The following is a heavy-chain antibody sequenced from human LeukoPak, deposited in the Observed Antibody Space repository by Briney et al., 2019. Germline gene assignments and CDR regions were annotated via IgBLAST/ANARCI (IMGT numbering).Heavy chain of an antibody. D-gene: IGHD4-17*01. CDR1: GGSISSSSYY. CDR2: IYDSGST. Sequence: PPETLSLTRTVSGGSISSSSYYWGWIRQPPGKGLEWLARIYDSGSTYYNPSLRSRVTISVATSKNQFSLKLSSVTAADTAVYYCAKITPGDYARERFNWFDPWGQGTLVTVSS. V-gene: IGHV4-39*07. CDR3: AKITPGDYARERFNWFDP. J-gene: IGHJ5*02.